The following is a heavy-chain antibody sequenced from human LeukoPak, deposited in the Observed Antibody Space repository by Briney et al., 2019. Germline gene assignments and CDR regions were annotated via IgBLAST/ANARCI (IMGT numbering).Heavy chain of an antibody. CDR3: AKPWIAARPNVCYFDY. J-gene: IGHJ4*02. CDR2: ISGSGGST. D-gene: IGHD6-6*01. Sequence: GASLRLSCAASGFTFSSYTMSWVRQAPGKGLEWVSAISGSGGSTYYADSVKGRFTISRDNSKNTLYLQMNSLRAEDTAVYYCAKPWIAARPNVCYFDYWGQGTLVTVSS. V-gene: IGHV3-23*01. CDR1: GFTFSSYT.